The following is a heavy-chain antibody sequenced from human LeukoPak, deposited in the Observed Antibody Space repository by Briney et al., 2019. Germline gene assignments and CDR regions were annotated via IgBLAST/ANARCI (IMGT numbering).Heavy chain of an antibody. CDR1: GFTFSSYT. CDR2: ISSSSSYI. CDR3: ARALGWLPENY. J-gene: IGHJ4*02. V-gene: IGHV3-21*01. D-gene: IGHD5-24*01. Sequence: GGSLRPSCAASGFTFSSYTMNWVRQAPGKGLEWVSSISSSSSYIYYADSVKGRFTISRDNAKNSLYLQMNSLRAEDTAVYYCARALGWLPENYWGQGTLVTVSS.